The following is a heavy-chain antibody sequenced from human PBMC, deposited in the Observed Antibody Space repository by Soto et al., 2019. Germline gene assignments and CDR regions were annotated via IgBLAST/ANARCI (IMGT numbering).Heavy chain of an antibody. Sequence: PSETLSLTCTVSSGTISSRSHYWAWIRQPPGKGLEWIGVIDDSGSTHYSESLKSRVTISVDTSKNQFPLKVSSVTATDTAVYYCARQGRNTRIVLIKHYATDFWGQGTAVTVSS. CDR2: IDDSGST. J-gene: IGHJ6*02. CDR3: ARQGRNTRIVLIKHYATDF. V-gene: IGHV4-39*01. CDR1: SGTISSRSHY. D-gene: IGHD1-1*01.